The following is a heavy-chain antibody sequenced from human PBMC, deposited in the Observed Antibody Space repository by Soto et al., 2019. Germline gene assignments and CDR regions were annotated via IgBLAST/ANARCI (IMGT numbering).Heavy chain of an antibody. CDR3: ARQYNGYDFNGGFDH. CDR2: IHYSGST. V-gene: IGHV4-31*03. D-gene: IGHD5-12*01. J-gene: IGHJ4*02. CDR1: GGSISSDDYY. Sequence: PSETLSLTCTVSGGSISSDDYYWSWIRQHPGKGLEWIGYIHYSGSTYYNPSLKSRVSISVDTSKNQFSLRLSSVTAADTAVYYCARQYNGYDFNGGFDHWAQRTLVTVSS.